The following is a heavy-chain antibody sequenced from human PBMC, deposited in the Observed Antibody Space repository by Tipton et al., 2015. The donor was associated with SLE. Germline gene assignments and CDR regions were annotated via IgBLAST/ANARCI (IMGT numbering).Heavy chain of an antibody. V-gene: IGHV4-39*01. CDR2: IYYSGST. Sequence: WSWVRQPPGKGLEWIGSIYYSGSTYYTPSLKSRVTTSVDTSKNHFSLSLYSVTVEDTAVYYCARQGTGFGSGRDDYWGQGILVTVSS. CDR3: ARQGTGFGSGRDDY. D-gene: IGHD1-14*01. J-gene: IGHJ4*02.